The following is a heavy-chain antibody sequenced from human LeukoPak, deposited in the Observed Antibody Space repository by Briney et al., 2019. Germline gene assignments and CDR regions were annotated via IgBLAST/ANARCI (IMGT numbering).Heavy chain of an antibody. Sequence: GGSLRLSCAASGFTFSSYGMHWVRQAPGKGLEWVSGITASGDRTYYADSVQGRFTMSRDNSKNTVYLQMNSLRVDDTAVYYCARRGIVVIVSASDYWGQGTLVTVSS. CDR3: ARRGIVVIVSASDY. J-gene: IGHJ4*02. CDR2: ITASGDRT. V-gene: IGHV3-23*01. D-gene: IGHD2-15*01. CDR1: GFTFSSYG.